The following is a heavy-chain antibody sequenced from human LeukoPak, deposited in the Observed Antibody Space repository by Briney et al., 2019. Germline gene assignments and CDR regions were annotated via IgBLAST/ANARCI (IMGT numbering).Heavy chain of an antibody. CDR3: ARGYLHGERVFDY. D-gene: IGHD1-26*01. J-gene: IGHJ4*02. CDR1: GGSISSSSYY. CDR2: IYYSGST. V-gene: IGHV4-39*07. Sequence: SETLSLTCTVSGGSISSSSYYWGWIRQSPGKGLEWIGSIYYSGSTYYNPSLKSRVTISVDTSKNQFSLKLSSVTAADTAVYYCARGYLHGERVFDYWGQGTLVTVSS.